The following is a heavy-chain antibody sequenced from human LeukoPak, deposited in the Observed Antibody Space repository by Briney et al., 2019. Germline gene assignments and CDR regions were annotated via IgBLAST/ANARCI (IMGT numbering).Heavy chain of an antibody. CDR1: GYTFTSYG. D-gene: IGHD2-2*01. V-gene: IGHV1-18*01. J-gene: IGHJ5*02. CDR2: INAYNGNT. CDR3: ARGGIVVVPAARARRGWFDP. Sequence: ASVKVSCKASGYTFTSYGISWVRQAPGQGLEWMGWINAYNGNTNYAQKLQGRVTMTTDTSTSTAYMELRSLRSDDTAVYYCARGGIVVVPAARARRGWFDPWGQGTLVTVSS.